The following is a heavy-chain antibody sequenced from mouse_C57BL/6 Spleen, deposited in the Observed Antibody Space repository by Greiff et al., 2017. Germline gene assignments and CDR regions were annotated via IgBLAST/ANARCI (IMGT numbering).Heavy chain of an antibody. D-gene: IGHD3-2*02. CDR3: TTGQLMPY. Sequence: VHVKQSGAELVRPGASVKLSCTASGFNIKDDYMHWVKQRHEQGLEWIGWIDPENGDTEYASKFPGKATITADTSSNTAYLQLSSLTLADTAVYYCTTGQLMPYWGHGTTHTVSS. CDR2: IDPENGDT. CDR1: GFNIKDDY. J-gene: IGHJ2*01. V-gene: IGHV14-4*01.